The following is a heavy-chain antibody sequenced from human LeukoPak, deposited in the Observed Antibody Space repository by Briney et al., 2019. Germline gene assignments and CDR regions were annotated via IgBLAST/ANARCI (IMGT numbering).Heavy chain of an antibody. Sequence: AASVTVSCNPSGYTFTSYGISWVRQAPGQGLEWMGWISAYNGKTNYAQKLQGRVTITTDTSTSTAYMELRSLRSDDTAVYYCARVGELRAFDYWGQGTLVTVSS. CDR1: GYTFTSYG. CDR3: ARVGELRAFDY. CDR2: ISAYNGKT. V-gene: IGHV1-18*01. D-gene: IGHD1-26*01. J-gene: IGHJ4*02.